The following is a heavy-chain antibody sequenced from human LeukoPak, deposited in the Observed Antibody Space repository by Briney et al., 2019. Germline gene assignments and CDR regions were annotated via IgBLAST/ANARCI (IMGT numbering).Heavy chain of an antibody. D-gene: IGHD3-9*01. Sequence: PGGSLRLSCAASGFTFSSYAMSWVRQAPGKGLEWVSAISSSGGSTYYADSVKGRFTISRDNSKNTLYLQMNSLRAEDTAVYYCAKDRPYYDILTGYYKGPFDYWGQGTLVTVSS. V-gene: IGHV3-23*01. CDR1: GFTFSSYA. J-gene: IGHJ4*02. CDR3: AKDRPYYDILTGYYKGPFDY. CDR2: ISSSGGST.